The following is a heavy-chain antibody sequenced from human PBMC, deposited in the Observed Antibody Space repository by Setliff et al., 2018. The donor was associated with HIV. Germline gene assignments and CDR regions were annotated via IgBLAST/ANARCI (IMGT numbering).Heavy chain of an antibody. CDR3: ARNRVPDSDYYYMDV. CDR1: GGTFSRNP. D-gene: IGHD3-22*01. CDR2: ITPIFGTA. V-gene: IGHV1-69*06. Sequence: ASVKVSCKASGGTFSRNPISWVRQAPGQGLEWMGGITPIFGTAKYAQKFQGRLTITADKSTSTAYMELSSLRSEDTAVYYCARNRVPDSDYYYMDVWGKGTTVTVS. J-gene: IGHJ6*03.